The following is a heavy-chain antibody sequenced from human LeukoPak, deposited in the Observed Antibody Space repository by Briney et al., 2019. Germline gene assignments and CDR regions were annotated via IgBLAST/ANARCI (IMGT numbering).Heavy chain of an antibody. Sequence: MASETLSLTCAAYGGSFSGYYWSWIRQPPGKGLEWIGEINHSGSTNYNPSLKSRVTISVDTSKNQFSLKLSSVTAADTAVYYCAARRGYSPLAYWGQGTLVTVSS. V-gene: IGHV4-34*01. CDR3: AARRGYSPLAY. J-gene: IGHJ4*02. CDR2: INHSGST. CDR1: GGSFSGYY. D-gene: IGHD5-18*01.